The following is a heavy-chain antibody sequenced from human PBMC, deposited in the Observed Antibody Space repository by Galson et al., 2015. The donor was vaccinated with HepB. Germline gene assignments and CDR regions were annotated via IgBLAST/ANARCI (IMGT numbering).Heavy chain of an antibody. D-gene: IGHD2-2*01. Sequence: SLRLSCAASGFTFSSYAMSWVRQAPGKGLEWVSAISGSGGSTYYADSVKGWFTISRDNSKNTLYLQMNSLRAEDTAVYYCAKDGCSSTSCYAGIPNYYYGMDVWGQGTTVTVSS. V-gene: IGHV3-23*01. J-gene: IGHJ6*02. CDR1: GFTFSSYA. CDR3: AKDGCSSTSCYAGIPNYYYGMDV. CDR2: ISGSGGST.